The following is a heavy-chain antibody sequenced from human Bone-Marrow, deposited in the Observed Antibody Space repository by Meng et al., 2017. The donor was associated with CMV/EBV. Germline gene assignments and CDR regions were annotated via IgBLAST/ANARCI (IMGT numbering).Heavy chain of an antibody. J-gene: IGHJ6*02. D-gene: IGHD2-2*01. CDR2: INPNSGGT. V-gene: IGHV1-2*02. CDR3: ARDFWGDIVVVPAAKYYYYYYGMDV. Sequence: ASVKVSCKASGYTFTGYYMHWVRQAPGQGLEWMGWINPNSGGTNYAQKLQGRVTMTTDTSTSTAYMELRSLRSDDTAVYYCARDFWGDIVVVPAAKYYYYYYGMDVWGQGTTVNV. CDR1: GYTFTGYY.